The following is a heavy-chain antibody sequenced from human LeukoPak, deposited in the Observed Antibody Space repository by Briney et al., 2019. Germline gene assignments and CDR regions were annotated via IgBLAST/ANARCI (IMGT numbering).Heavy chain of an antibody. CDR1: GFTFSSYG. V-gene: IGHV3-30*02. D-gene: IGHD2-15*01. CDR2: IRYDGSNK. J-gene: IGHJ4*02. Sequence: PGGSLRLSCAASGFTFSSYGMHWVRQAPGKGLEWVAFIRYDGSNKYYEDSVKGRFTISRDNSKNTLYPQMNSLRAEDTAVYYCAKGYCSGGSCPFDHWGQGTLVTVSS. CDR3: AKGYCSGGSCPFDH.